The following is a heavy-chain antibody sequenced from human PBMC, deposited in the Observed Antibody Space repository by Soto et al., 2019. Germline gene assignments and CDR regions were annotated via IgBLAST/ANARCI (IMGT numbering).Heavy chain of an antibody. CDR3: ARDFKRYSRPPGPLEY. V-gene: IGHV4-30-4*08. J-gene: IGHJ4*02. Sequence: ALSLTWMVSGGSRSPSDFFRSWIRQHTRKGLEWIGYPYYSGTTSYNPSLKRRFSISVDTSKNQFSLQLSSVTVADTAVYYCARDFKRYSRPPGPLEYWGLGPLVTASS. CDR1: GGSRSPSDFF. D-gene: IGHD2-2*02. CDR2: PYYSGTT.